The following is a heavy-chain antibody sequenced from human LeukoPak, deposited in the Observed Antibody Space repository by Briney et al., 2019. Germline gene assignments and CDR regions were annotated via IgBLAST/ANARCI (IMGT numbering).Heavy chain of an antibody. J-gene: IGHJ4*02. CDR3: ARVNRHRGWLQLRRVVWVFDY. D-gene: IGHD5-24*01. V-gene: IGHV4-59*01. CDR1: GGSISSYY. CDR2: IYYSGST. Sequence: SETLSLTCTVSGGSISSYYRSWIRQPPGKGLEWIGYIYYSGSTNYNPSLKSRVTISVDTSKNQFSLKLSSVTAADTAVYYCARVNRHRGWLQLRRVVWVFDYWGQGTLVTVSS.